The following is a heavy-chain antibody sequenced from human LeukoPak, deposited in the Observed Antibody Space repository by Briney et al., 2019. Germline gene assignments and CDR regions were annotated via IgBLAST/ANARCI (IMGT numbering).Heavy chain of an antibody. CDR2: INPNSGGT. CDR3: ARDRLLWFGERGFDP. V-gene: IGHV1-2*02. D-gene: IGHD3-10*01. Sequence: ASVKVSCKASGGTFSSYAISWVRQAPGQGLEWMGWINPNSGGTNYAQKFQGRVTMTRDASISTAYMELSRLRSDDTAVYYCARDRLLWFGERGFDPWGQGTLVTVSS. CDR1: GGTFSSYA. J-gene: IGHJ5*02.